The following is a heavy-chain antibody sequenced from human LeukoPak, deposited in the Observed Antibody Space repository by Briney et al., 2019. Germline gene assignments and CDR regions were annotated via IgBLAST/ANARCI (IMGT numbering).Heavy chain of an antibody. D-gene: IGHD5-24*01. CDR1: GFTFSNYA. V-gene: IGHV3-64D*09. CDR3: VKRVEDGYSYDY. J-gene: IGHJ4*02. CDR2: ISSSGGGT. Sequence: GGSLRLSCSASGFTFSNYAMHWVRQAPGKGLKYVSSISSSGGGTYYTDSVKGRFTISRDNSKNTLFLEMRSLRPEDTAVYYCVKRVEDGYSYDYWGQGTLVTVSS.